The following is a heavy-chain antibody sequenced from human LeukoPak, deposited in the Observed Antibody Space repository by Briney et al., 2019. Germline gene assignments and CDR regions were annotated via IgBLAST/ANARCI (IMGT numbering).Heavy chain of an antibody. CDR2: ISNYGHKT. Sequence: PGGSLRLSCVASGFTFYSYAMGWVRQSPGRGLECVSAISNYGHKTSYTDSVRGRFTRSRDNSKNTVYLQMSSLRAEDTGIYYCVRNAASDFCYYMGVWGRGSTLIVS. CDR1: GFTFYSYA. CDR3: VRNAASDFCYYMGV. J-gene: IGHJ6*03. V-gene: IGHV3-23*01. D-gene: IGHD6-25*01.